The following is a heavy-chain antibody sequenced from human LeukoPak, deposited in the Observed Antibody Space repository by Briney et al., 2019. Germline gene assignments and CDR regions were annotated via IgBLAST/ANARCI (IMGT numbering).Heavy chain of an antibody. CDR3: ARENDYVWGSYRAPFDY. Sequence: GGSLRLSCAASGFTFSSYEMNWVRQAPGKGLEWVSYISSSGSTIYYTDSVKGRFTISRDNAKNSLYLQMNSLRAEDTAVYYCARENDYVWGSYRAPFDYWGQGTLVTVSS. J-gene: IGHJ4*02. V-gene: IGHV3-48*03. CDR2: ISSSGSTI. CDR1: GFTFSSYE. D-gene: IGHD3-16*02.